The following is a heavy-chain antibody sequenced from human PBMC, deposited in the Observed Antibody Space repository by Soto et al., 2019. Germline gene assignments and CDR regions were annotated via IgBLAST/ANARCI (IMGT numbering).Heavy chain of an antibody. CDR2: ISSSSSTI. D-gene: IGHD5-12*01. CDR1: GFTFSSYS. V-gene: IGHV3-48*02. CDR3: ARDGGWLLDY. Sequence: EVQLVESGGGLVQPGGSLRLSCAASGFTFSSYSMNWVRQAPGKGLEWVSYISSSSSTIYYADSVKGRFTISRDNAKNSLYRQMNSLRDEDTAVYYCARDGGWLLDYWGQGTLGTVSS. J-gene: IGHJ4*02.